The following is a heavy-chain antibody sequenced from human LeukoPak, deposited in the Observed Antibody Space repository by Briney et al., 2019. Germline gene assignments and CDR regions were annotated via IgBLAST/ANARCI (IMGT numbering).Heavy chain of an antibody. CDR1: GFTFSSYA. CDR2: ISYDGSNK. V-gene: IGHV3-30*01. J-gene: IGHJ4*02. D-gene: IGHD2-2*01. Sequence: GGSLRLSCAASGFTFSSYAMHWVRQAPGKGLEWVAVISYDGSNKYYADSVKGRFTISRDNSKNTLYLQMNSLRAEDTAVYYCARDSGYQLPLYYFDYWGQGTLVTVSS. CDR3: ARDSGYQLPLYYFDY.